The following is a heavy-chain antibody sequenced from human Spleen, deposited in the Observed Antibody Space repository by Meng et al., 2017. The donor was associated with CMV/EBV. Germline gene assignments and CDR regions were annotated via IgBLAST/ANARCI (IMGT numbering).Heavy chain of an antibody. V-gene: IGHV3-23*01. CDR2: ISGSGGST. D-gene: IGHD1-26*01. J-gene: IGHJ4*02. Sequence: SGFTFSNYAMSWVGQAPGKGMEWVSVISGSGGSTHYAESVKGRVTISRDTSKKTVYLQMNSLRVEDTAVYFCAKDGAVGATYYFDYWGQGTLVTVSS. CDR3: AKDGAVGATYYFDY. CDR1: GFTFSNYA.